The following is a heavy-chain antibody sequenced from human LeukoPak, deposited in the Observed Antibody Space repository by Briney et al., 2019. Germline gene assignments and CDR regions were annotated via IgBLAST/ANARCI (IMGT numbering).Heavy chain of an antibody. CDR2: ISGSGSAI. CDR1: GFTFSSYE. V-gene: IGHV3-48*03. CDR3: ARGAPDYMDV. Sequence: GGSLRLSCAASGFTFSSYEMNWVRQAPGKGLEWVSYISGSGSAIYYADSVKGRFTISRDNAKNSLYLQMNSLRAEDTAVYYCARGAPDYMDVWGKGTTVTISS. J-gene: IGHJ6*03.